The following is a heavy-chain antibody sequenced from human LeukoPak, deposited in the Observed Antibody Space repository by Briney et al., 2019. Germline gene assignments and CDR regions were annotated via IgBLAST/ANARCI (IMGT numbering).Heavy chain of an antibody. CDR3: AKDIIVGATKFAFDI. Sequence: GGSLRLSCAASGFTFSSYWMSWVRQAPGKGLEWVANIKQDGSEKYYVDSVKGRFTISRDNAKNSLYLQMNSLRAEDTALYYCAKDIIVGATKFAFDIWGQGTMVTVSS. V-gene: IGHV3-7*03. J-gene: IGHJ3*02. D-gene: IGHD1-26*01. CDR1: GFTFSSYW. CDR2: IKQDGSEK.